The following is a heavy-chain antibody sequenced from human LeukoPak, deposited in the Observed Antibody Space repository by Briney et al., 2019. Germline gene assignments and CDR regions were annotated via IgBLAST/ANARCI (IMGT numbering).Heavy chain of an antibody. CDR2: ISVNNGGT. V-gene: IGHV1-18*01. Sequence: ASEKLSCTTSGYTFTTYSLAWVRQAPGQSLEWMGWISVNNGGTNYAQSFQDRVTLTRDTSTNTAYLELRSLRSADTAIIYCATATQPRGYFLHWGQGTLVTVSS. J-gene: IGHJ1*01. D-gene: IGHD2-2*01. CDR3: ATATQPRGYFLH. CDR1: GYTFTTYS.